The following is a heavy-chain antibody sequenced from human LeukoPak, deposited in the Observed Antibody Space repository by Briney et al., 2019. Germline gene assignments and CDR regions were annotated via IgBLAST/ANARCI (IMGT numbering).Heavy chain of an antibody. CDR1: GYIFTSYY. V-gene: IGHV1-2*02. D-gene: IGHD2-15*01. Sequence: ASVTVSCKASGYIFTSYYVHWVRQAPGQGLEWLGCINPNSGGTNYAQNFQGRVTMTRDTSISTAYMELSRLRSDDTAVYYCAREGYCSGGACLDYWGQGTLVTVSS. J-gene: IGHJ4*02. CDR3: AREGYCSGGACLDY. CDR2: INPNSGGT.